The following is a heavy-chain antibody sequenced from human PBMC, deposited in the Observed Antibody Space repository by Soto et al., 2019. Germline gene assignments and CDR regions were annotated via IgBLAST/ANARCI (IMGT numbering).Heavy chain of an antibody. D-gene: IGHD1-7*01. CDR2: ISSSSTI. CDR3: FADWRWGTNIQH. J-gene: IGHJ1*01. Sequence: GGSLRLSCAASGFTFSSYSMNWVRQAPGKGLEWVSYISSSSTIYYGAPVKGRFTISRDDSKDTVYLQMDSLQTEDTAVYYCFADWRWGTNIQHRGQGTQVTVSS. CDR1: GFTFSSYS. V-gene: IGHV3-48*01.